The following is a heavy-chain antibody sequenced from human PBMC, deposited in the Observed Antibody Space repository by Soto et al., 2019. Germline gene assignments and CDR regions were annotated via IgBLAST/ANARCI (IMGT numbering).Heavy chain of an antibody. D-gene: IGHD5-18*01. Sequence: ASVKVSCKASGYTFTSYAMHWVRQAPGQRLEWMGWINAGNGNTKYSQKFQGRVNITRDTSASTAYMELSSLRSEDTAVYYCARGLNGYLHYFDYWGQGTPVTVSS. CDR2: INAGNGNT. J-gene: IGHJ4*02. CDR1: GYTFTSYA. V-gene: IGHV1-3*01. CDR3: ARGLNGYLHYFDY.